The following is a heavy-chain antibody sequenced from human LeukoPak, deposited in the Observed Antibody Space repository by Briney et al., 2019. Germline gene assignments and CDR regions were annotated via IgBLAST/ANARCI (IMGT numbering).Heavy chain of an antibody. CDR3: ARRHGRCSDGSCYYPDY. Sequence: GASVKVSCKASGYTFTDYYMHWVRQAPGQGLEWMGWINPNSGGTKYAQKFQGRVTMTRNSSITTAYMELSSLRSEDTAVYYCARRHGRCSDGSCYYPDYWGQGTLVTVSS. V-gene: IGHV1-2*02. D-gene: IGHD2-15*01. CDR1: GYTFTDYY. J-gene: IGHJ4*02. CDR2: INPNSGGT.